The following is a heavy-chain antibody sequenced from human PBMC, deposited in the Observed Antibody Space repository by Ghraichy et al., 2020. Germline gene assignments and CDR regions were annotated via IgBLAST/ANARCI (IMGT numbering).Heavy chain of an antibody. CDR1: GGSFSGYY. CDR3: ARGRYCSSTSCTRVWFDP. Sequence: SETLSLTCAVYGGSFSGYYWSWIRQPPGKGLEWIGEINHSGSTNYNPSLKSRVTISVDTSKNQFSLKLSSVTAADTAVYYCARGRYCSSTSCTRVWFDPWGLGTLVTVSS. J-gene: IGHJ5*02. V-gene: IGHV4-34*01. CDR2: INHSGST. D-gene: IGHD2-2*01.